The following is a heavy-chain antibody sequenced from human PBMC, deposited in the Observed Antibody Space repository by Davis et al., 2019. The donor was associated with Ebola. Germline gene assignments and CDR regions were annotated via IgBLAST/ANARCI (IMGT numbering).Heavy chain of an antibody. CDR3: ARTGPLLHCGGDCYLVAHDAFDI. J-gene: IGHJ3*02. D-gene: IGHD2-21*02. V-gene: IGHV1-2*02. CDR2: INPNSGGT. Sequence: ASVKVSCKASGYTFTGYYMHWVRQAPGQGLEWMGWINPNSGGTNYAQKFQGRVTMTRDTSISTAYMELSRLRSDDTAVYYCARTGPLLHCGGDCYLVAHDAFDIWGQGTMVTVSS. CDR1: GYTFTGYY.